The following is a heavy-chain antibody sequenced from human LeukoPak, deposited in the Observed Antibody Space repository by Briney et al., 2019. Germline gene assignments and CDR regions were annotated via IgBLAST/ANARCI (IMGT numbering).Heavy chain of an antibody. CDR2: ISAYNGNT. J-gene: IGHJ5*02. D-gene: IGHD6-19*01. CDR3: AREDSSGWYGWFDP. CDR1: GYTFTSYG. V-gene: IGHV1-18*01. Sequence: GASVKVSCTASGYTFTSYGVRWVRQAPGQGLEWMGWISAYNGNTNYAQKLQGRVTMTTDTSTSTAYMELRSLRSDDTAVYYCAREDSSGWYGWFDPWGQGTLVTVSS.